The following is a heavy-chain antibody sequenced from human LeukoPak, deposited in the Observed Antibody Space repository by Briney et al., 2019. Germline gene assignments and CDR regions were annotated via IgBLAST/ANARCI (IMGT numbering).Heavy chain of an antibody. D-gene: IGHD1-14*01. Sequence: SETLSLTCAVSGGSVRSSNWWNWVRQPPGKGLEWIGEINYSGATNYSPSLQSRVTISIDRSRNQIALELSSVTAADTAVYYCAREILGGFNPGAYWGQGTLVTVSS. CDR1: GGSVRSSNW. CDR3: AREILGGFNPGAY. CDR2: INYSGAT. V-gene: IGHV4-4*02. J-gene: IGHJ4*02.